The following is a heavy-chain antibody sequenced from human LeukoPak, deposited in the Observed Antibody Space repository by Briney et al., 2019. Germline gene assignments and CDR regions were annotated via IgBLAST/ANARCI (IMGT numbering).Heavy chain of an antibody. CDR3: ARGYCSGGSCYRYNWFDP. D-gene: IGHD2-15*01. J-gene: IGHJ5*02. CDR1: GYTFTGYY. Sequence: ASVKVSCKASGYTFTGYYLHWVRQAPGQGLEWMGWINPNSGGTNYAQKFQGRVTMTRDTSISTAYMELSRLRSDDTAVYYCARGYCSGGSCYRYNWFDPWGQGTLVTVPS. CDR2: INPNSGGT. V-gene: IGHV1-2*02.